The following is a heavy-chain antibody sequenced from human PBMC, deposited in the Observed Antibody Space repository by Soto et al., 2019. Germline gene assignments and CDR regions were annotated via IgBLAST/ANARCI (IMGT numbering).Heavy chain of an antibody. D-gene: IGHD4-17*01. CDR2: ILDDGSDQ. CDR1: GFTFSRYG. CDR3: ARGDDNGENGCDY. V-gene: IGHV3-33*01. Sequence: QVQLVESGGGVVQPGRSLRLSCAASGFTFSRYGMHWVRQAPGKGLEWVAVILDDGSDQNYADSVKGRFTISRDNSKNRLCLQRNSLRAEDTAVYYCARGDDNGENGCDYWGQGALVAVSS. J-gene: IGHJ4*02.